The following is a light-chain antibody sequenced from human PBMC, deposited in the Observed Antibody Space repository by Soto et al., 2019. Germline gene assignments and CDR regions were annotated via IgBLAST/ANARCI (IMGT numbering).Light chain of an antibody. CDR2: GAS. Sequence: EIVMTQSPDTLSVSPGERATLSCRASQSVRSNLAWYQQKPGQAPRLVIYGASTRATGVPARFSGSGFETEFTLTISSLQSEDFAVYYCQKYNNWPPITFGQGTRLEIK. V-gene: IGKV3-15*01. CDR3: QKYNNWPPIT. CDR1: QSVRSN. J-gene: IGKJ5*01.